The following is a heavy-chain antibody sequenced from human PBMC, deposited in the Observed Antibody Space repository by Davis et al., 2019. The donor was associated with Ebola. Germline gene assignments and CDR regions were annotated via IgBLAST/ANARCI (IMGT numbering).Heavy chain of an antibody. CDR3: ARLGGYDPLGYFDP. CDR2: IFPDESYI. V-gene: IGHV5-51*01. J-gene: IGHJ5*02. D-gene: IGHD5-12*01. CDR1: GYSFTAYW. Sequence: GESLKISCKGSGYSFTAYWIAWVRQLPGKGLEWMGVIFPDESYIKYSPSFHGQVTISADTSINTAYLQWRSLKASDTAIYYCARLGGYDPLGYFDPWGQGTLVSVSS.